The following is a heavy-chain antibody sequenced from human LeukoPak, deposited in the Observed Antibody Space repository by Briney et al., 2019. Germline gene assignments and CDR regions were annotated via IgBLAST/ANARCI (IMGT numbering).Heavy chain of an antibody. CDR1: GFTFSSYS. J-gene: IGHJ4*02. Sequence: GGSLRLSCAASGFTFSSYSMNWVRQAPGKGLEWVSYISSSSSTIYYADSVKGRFTISRDNAKNSLYLQINSLRVDDTAVYYCAKGTVGAKYWGQGTLVIVSS. D-gene: IGHD1-26*01. CDR3: AKGTVGAKY. V-gene: IGHV3-48*04. CDR2: ISSSSSTI.